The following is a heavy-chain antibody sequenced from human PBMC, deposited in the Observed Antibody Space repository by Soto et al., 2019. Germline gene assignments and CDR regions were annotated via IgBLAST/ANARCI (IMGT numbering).Heavy chain of an antibody. V-gene: IGHV4-39*01. Sequence: SETLSLTCTVSGGSISTSAYYWGWIRQPPGKGLEWIGTIYYSGTSYHNPSLKSRVTISVDTSKNQFSLTLTSVTAADTAVYYCASRVEVLYCCNDKHRDVHWGQGSRVT. CDR2: IYYSGTS. CDR3: ASRVEVLYCCNDKHRDVH. CDR1: GGSISTSAYY. J-gene: IGHJ4*02. D-gene: IGHD5-12*01.